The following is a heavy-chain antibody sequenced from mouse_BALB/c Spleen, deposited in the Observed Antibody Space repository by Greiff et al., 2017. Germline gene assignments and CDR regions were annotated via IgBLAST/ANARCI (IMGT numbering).Heavy chain of an antibody. CDR1: GFTFSSYT. Sequence: EVQRVESGGGLVKPGGSLKLSCAASGFTFSSYTMSWVRQTPEKRLEWVATISSGGSYTYYPDSVKGRFTISRDNAKNTLYLQMSSLKSEDTAMYYCTRDDYDGDAWFAYWGQGTLVTVSA. D-gene: IGHD2-4*01. V-gene: IGHV5-6-4*01. CDR2: ISSGGSYT. J-gene: IGHJ3*01. CDR3: TRDDYDGDAWFAY.